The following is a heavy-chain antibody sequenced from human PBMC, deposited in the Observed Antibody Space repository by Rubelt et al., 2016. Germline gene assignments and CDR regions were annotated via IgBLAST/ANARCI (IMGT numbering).Heavy chain of an antibody. CDR1: GYTFTSYY. CDR2: INPSGGST. CDR3: ARSPRYDFEDNWFDP. V-gene: IGHV1-46*01. J-gene: IGHJ5*02. D-gene: IGHD3-3*01. Sequence: QVQLVQSGAEVKKPGASVKVSCKASGYTFTSYYMHWVRQAPGQGLEWMGIINPSGGSTSYAKKFQGRVTMTRDTSTSTVYRELSSLRSEDTAVYYGARSPRYDFEDNWFDPWGQGTLATVSS.